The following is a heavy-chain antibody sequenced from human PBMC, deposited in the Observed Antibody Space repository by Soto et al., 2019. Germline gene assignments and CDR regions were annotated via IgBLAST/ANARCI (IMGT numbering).Heavy chain of an antibody. J-gene: IGHJ4*02. CDR2: ISWNIGSI. V-gene: IGHV3-9*01. CDR1: GFTFDDYA. CDR3: AKETLQPSIAVAGKGGGYFDY. D-gene: IGHD6-19*01. Sequence: GGSLRLSCAASGFTFDDYAMHWVRQAPGKGLEWVSGISWNIGSIGYADSVKGRFTISRDNAKNSLYLQMNSLRAEDTALYYCAKETLQPSIAVAGKGGGYFDYWGQGTLVTVSS.